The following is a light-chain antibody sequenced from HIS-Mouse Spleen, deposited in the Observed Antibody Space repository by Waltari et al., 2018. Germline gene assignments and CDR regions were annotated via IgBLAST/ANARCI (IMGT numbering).Light chain of an antibody. V-gene: IGLV3-21*02. CDR2: DDS. J-gene: IGLJ2*01. CDR1: NTGRTS. Sequence: SYVLTQPPSVSVAPGQTARITCRGNNTGRTSVHWYQEKPGQAPVLVVYDDSDRPSGIPERFSGSNSGNTATLTISRVEAGDEADYYCQVWDSSSDHPGVVFGGGTKLTVL. CDR3: QVWDSSSDHPGVV.